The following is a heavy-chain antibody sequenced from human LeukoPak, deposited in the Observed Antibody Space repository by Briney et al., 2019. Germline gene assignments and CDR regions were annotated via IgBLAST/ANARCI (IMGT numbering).Heavy chain of an antibody. CDR1: GGSFSGYY. CDR2: INHSGST. Sequence: PSETLSLTCAVYGGSFSGYYWSWIRQPPGKGLEWIGEINHSGSTNYNPSLKSRVTISVDTSKNQFSLKLSSVTAADTAVYYCVILTGYSDYWGQGTLVTVSS. V-gene: IGHV4-34*01. D-gene: IGHD2-8*02. CDR3: VILTGYSDY. J-gene: IGHJ4*02.